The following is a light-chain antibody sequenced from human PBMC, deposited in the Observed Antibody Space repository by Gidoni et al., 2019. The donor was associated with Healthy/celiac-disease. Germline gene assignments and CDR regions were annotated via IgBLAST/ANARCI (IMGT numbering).Light chain of an antibody. CDR2: LGS. V-gene: IGKV2-28*01. Sequence: DIVMTQSQLSLPVTPGEPASISCRSSQSLLHSNGYNYLDWYLQKPGQSPQLLIYLGSNRASGVPDRFSGSGSGTDFTLKISRVEAVDVGVYYCMQALQTPRTFGQGTKLEIK. CDR1: QSLLHSNGYNY. CDR3: MQALQTPRT. J-gene: IGKJ2*01.